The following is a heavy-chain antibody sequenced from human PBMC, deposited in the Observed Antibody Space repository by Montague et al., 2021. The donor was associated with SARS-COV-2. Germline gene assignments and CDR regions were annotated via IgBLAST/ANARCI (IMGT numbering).Heavy chain of an antibody. CDR3: ARHRNYGDHSLDNWFHP. CDR1: GGSMSDHY. CDR2: IYNSGTT. Sequence: SETLSLTCTVSGGSMSDHYWAWIRQAPGKGLDWIGTIYNSGTTYYNPSLKSRLTISIDTSKNQFSLKLTSVTAADTAVYYCARHRNYGDHSLDNWFHPWGQGTLVTVSP. D-gene: IGHD4-17*01. V-gene: IGHV4-39*01. J-gene: IGHJ5*02.